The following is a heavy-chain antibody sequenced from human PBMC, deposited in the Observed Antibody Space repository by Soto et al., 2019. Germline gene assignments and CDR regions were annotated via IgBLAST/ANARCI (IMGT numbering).Heavy chain of an antibody. CDR1: GGTFSSYA. CDR2: IIPIFGTA. J-gene: IGHJ6*02. CDR3: AREGEWELPRDYYYYYGMDV. D-gene: IGHD1-26*01. V-gene: IGHV1-69*13. Sequence: ASVKVSCKASGGTFSSYAISWVRQAPGQGLEWMGGIIPIFGTANYAQKFQGRVTITADESTSTAYMELSSLRSEDTAVYYCAREGEWELPRDYYYYYGMDVWGQGTTVTVSS.